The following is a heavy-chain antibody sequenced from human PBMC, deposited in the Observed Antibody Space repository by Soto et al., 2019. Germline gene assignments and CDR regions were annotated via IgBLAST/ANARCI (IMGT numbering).Heavy chain of an antibody. CDR3: ARHVAGCPLI. D-gene: IGHD2-15*01. Sequence: PSKTLSLTCSVYDGSVTRDHWSCIRQSPGKGLEWIGCMSKSGLTNYNPSLKSRVTISVDTSKPQLSLRLTSVTAADTAVYYCARHVAGCPLIWCPGTFLTV. J-gene: IGHJ4*02. V-gene: IGHV4-59*02. CDR2: MSKSGLT. CDR1: DGSVTRDH.